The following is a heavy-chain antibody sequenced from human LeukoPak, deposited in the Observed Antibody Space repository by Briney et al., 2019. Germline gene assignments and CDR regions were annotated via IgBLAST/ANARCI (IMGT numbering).Heavy chain of an antibody. V-gene: IGHV1-3*01. CDR3: ARVVMVRGVPEYYFDY. D-gene: IGHD3-10*01. CDR1: GYTFTSYA. Sequence: GASVKVSCKASGYTFTSYAMHWVRQAPGQRLEWMGWINAGNGNTKYSQKFQGRVTITRDTSASTAYMELSSLRSEDTAVYYCARVVMVRGVPEYYFDYWGQGTLVTVSS. J-gene: IGHJ4*02. CDR2: INAGNGNT.